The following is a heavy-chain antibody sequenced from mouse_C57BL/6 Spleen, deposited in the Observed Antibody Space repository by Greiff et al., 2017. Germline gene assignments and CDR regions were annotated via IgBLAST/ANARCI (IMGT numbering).Heavy chain of an antibody. CDR1: GFTFSDYG. V-gene: IGHV5-17*01. CDR3: AMRSWDTLFDY. J-gene: IGHJ2*01. CDR2: ISSGSSTI. D-gene: IGHD4-1*01. Sequence: EVMLVESGGGLVKPGGSLKLSCAASGFTFSDYGMHWVRQAPEKGLEWVAYISSGSSTIYYADTVKGRFTISRDNAKNTLFLQMTSLRSEYTAMYYCAMRSWDTLFDYWGQGTTLTVSS.